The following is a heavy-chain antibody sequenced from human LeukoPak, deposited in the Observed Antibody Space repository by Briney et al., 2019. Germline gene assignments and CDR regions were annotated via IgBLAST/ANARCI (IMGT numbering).Heavy chain of an antibody. CDR2: INHSGST. V-gene: IGHV4-34*01. J-gene: IGHJ4*02. Sequence: PSETLSLTCAVYGGSFSGYYWSWIRQPPGKGLEWIGEINHSGSTNYNPSLKSRVTISVDTSKNQFSLKLSSVTAADTAVYYCVRYYYDSSGYYFDYWGQGTLVTVSS. CDR1: GGSFSGYY. CDR3: VRYYYDSSGYYFDY. D-gene: IGHD3-22*01.